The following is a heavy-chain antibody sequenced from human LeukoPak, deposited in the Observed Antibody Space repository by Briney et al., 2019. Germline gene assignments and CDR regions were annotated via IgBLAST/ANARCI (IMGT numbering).Heavy chain of an antibody. CDR1: GFTFSSYA. D-gene: IGHD3-22*01. Sequence: GGSLRLSCAASGFTFSSYAMSWVRQAPGKGLEWVSAISGSGGSTYYADSVKGRFTISRDNSKNTLYLQMNSLRAEDTAVYYCARDRGSYYYDVYGMDVWGQGTTVTVSS. CDR2: ISGSGGST. J-gene: IGHJ6*02. CDR3: ARDRGSYYYDVYGMDV. V-gene: IGHV3-23*01.